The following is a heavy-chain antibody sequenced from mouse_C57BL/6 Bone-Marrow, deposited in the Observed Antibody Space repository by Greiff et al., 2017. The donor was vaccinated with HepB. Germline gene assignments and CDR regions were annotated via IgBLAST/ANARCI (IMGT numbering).Heavy chain of an antibody. D-gene: IGHD1-1*01. CDR1: GFSLTSYG. J-gene: IGHJ4*01. Sequence: VKLMESGPGLVQPSQSLSITCTVSGFSLTSYGVHWVRQSPGKGLEWLGVIWSGGSTDYNAAFISRLSISKDNSKSQVFFKMNSLQADDTAIYYCARNFGTTVGYYAMYYWGQGTSVTVSS. CDR2: IWSGGST. CDR3: ARNFGTTVGYYAMYY. V-gene: IGHV2-2*01.